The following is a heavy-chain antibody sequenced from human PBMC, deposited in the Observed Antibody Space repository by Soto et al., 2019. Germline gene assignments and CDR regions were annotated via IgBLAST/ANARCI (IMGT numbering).Heavy chain of an antibody. CDR3: ARAGWENGDNGRQNYFDS. CDR2: VYFSGST. J-gene: IGHJ4*02. CDR1: GGSLSSGGYS. V-gene: IGHV4-30-2*01. D-gene: IGHD4-17*01. Sequence: PSETLSLTCSVSGGSLSSGGYSWSWLRQPPGKGLEWIGYVYFSGSTYYNPSLKSRLTLSVERSKNQFSLKLSSVTAADTAVYYSARAGWENGDNGRQNYFDSWGQGTLVTVS.